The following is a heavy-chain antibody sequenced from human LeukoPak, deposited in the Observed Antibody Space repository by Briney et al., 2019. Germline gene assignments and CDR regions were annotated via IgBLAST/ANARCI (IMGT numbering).Heavy chain of an antibody. Sequence: SETLSLTCTVSGYSISSGYYWGWIRQPPGKGLEWIGSIYHSGSTYYNPSLKSRVTISVDTSKNQFSLKLSSVTAADTAVYYCASSSSWYFFFDYWGQGTLVTVSS. CDR3: ASSSSWYFFFDY. CDR2: IYHSGST. V-gene: IGHV4-38-2*02. CDR1: GYSISSGYY. D-gene: IGHD6-13*01. J-gene: IGHJ4*02.